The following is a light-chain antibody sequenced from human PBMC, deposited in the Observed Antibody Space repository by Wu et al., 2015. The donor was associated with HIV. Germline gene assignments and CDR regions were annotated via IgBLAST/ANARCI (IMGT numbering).Light chain of an antibody. CDR2: GAS. Sequence: EVVLTQSPATLSLSPGERATLSCRASQSVSSYLAWYQQKPGQAPRLLIYGASSRATGIPDRFSGGGSGTDFTLTISRLEPEDFAVYYCQQYGSSPHSFGQGTKLEIK. CDR3: QQYGSSPHS. V-gene: IGKV3-20*01. J-gene: IGKJ2*03. CDR1: QSVSSY.